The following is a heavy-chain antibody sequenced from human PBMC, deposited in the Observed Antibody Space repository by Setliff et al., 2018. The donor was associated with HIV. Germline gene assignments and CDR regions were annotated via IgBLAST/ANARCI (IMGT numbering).Heavy chain of an antibody. Sequence: PSETLSLTCTVSGGSISSGGYYWSWIRQHPGKGLEWIGYIYYSGSTYYNPSLKSRVTIPVDTSKNQSSLKLSSVTAADTAVYYCAREGVNWGLDYWGQGTLVTVSS. V-gene: IGHV4-31*03. CDR1: GGSISSGGYY. J-gene: IGHJ4*02. D-gene: IGHD7-27*01. CDR3: AREGVNWGLDY. CDR2: IYYSGST.